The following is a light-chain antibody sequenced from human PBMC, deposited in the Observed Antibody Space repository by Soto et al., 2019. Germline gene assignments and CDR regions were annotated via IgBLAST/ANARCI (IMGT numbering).Light chain of an antibody. CDR2: DAS. CDR1: QSFSSY. Sequence: FVLTQSPVTLSLSPWERSTLSCRASQSFSSYLAWYRQKPGQAPRLLIYDASNRATGVPARFSGSGSGTDFTLTLSSLEPEDFAVYYCQHRRDFGQGTRLEI. CDR3: QHRRD. V-gene: IGKV3-11*01. J-gene: IGKJ5*01.